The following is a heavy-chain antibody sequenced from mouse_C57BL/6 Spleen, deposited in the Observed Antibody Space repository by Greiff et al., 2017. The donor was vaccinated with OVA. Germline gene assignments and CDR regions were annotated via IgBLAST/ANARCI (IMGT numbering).Heavy chain of an antibody. Sequence: EVKLVESGGGLVQPGGSLSLSCAASGFTFTDYYMSWVRQPPGKALEWLGFIRNKANGYTTEYSASVKGRFTISRDNSQSILYLQMNALRAEDSATYYCARYADSAKAMDYWGQGTSVTVSS. CDR2: IRNKANGYTT. J-gene: IGHJ4*01. V-gene: IGHV7-3*01. CDR3: ARYADSAKAMDY. CDR1: GFTFTDYY.